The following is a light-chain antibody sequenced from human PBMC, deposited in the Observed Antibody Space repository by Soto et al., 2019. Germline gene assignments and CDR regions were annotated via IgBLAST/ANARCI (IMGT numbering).Light chain of an antibody. V-gene: IGKV1-9*01. CDR3: QQLNDRRFS. J-gene: IGKJ2*01. CDR1: QGNNSF. Sequence: IQLTQSPSSLSASVGDRVTISCRASQGNNSFVAWYQQKSGKAPKLLIYAASTLQSGVPSRFSGSGSGTDFTLTISSLQPEDFATYYCQQLNDRRFSFGQWTKLDIK. CDR2: AAS.